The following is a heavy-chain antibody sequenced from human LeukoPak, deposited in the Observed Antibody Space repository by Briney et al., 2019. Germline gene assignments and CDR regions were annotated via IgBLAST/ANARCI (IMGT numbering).Heavy chain of an antibody. CDR3: ARAGQIIAAAGMGVELYYYYMDV. Sequence: ASVKVSCKASGYTFTSYAMHWVRQAPGQRLEWMGWINAGNGNTKYSQEFQGRVTITRDTSTSTVYMELSRLRSDDTAVYYCARAGQIIAAAGMGVELYYYYMDVWGKGTTVTVSS. J-gene: IGHJ6*03. CDR2: INAGNGNT. V-gene: IGHV1-3*01. CDR1: GYTFTSYA. D-gene: IGHD6-13*01.